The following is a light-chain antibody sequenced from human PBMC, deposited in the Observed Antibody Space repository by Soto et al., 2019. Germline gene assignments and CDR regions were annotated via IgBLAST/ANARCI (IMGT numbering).Light chain of an antibody. J-gene: IGLJ2*01. Sequence: QSVLTQPASVSGSPGQSITISCTGTSSDVGSYNLVSWYQQHPGKAPKLMIYEGSKRPSGVSNRFSGSKSGNTASLTISGLQAEDEADYYCCSYAGSSTFFYVVFGGGTKLTAL. CDR1: SSDVGSYNL. CDR2: EGS. V-gene: IGLV2-23*03. CDR3: CSYAGSSTFFYVV.